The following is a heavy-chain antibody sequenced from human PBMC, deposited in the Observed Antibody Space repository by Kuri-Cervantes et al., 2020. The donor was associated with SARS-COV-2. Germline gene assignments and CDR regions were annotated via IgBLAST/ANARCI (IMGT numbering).Heavy chain of an antibody. CDR3: ARSTPFRRLVVISQGGAFDI. V-gene: IGHV4-59*01. CDR2: ISYSGNT. J-gene: IGHJ3*02. CDR1: GGSISSYY. Sequence: SETLSLTCTVSGGSISSYYWSWIRQPPGKGLEWIGYISYSGNTNYNPSLKSRVTISVDTSKNQFSLRLSSVTAADTAVYYCARSTPFRRLVVISQGGAFDIWGQGTMVTVSS. D-gene: IGHD3-22*01.